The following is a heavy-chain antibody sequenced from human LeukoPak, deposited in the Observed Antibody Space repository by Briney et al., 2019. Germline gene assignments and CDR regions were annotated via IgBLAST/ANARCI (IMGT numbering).Heavy chain of an antibody. CDR2: ISGSGGST. J-gene: IGHJ6*02. Sequence: GGSLRLSCAASGFTFSSYAMSWVRQAPGKGLEWVSAISGSGGSTYYADSVKGRFTISRDNSKNTLYLQMNSLRAEDTAVYYCAKDRDYGGNSDHSGMDVWGQGTTVTVSS. CDR1: GFTFSSYA. V-gene: IGHV3-23*01. D-gene: IGHD4-23*01. CDR3: AKDRDYGGNSDHSGMDV.